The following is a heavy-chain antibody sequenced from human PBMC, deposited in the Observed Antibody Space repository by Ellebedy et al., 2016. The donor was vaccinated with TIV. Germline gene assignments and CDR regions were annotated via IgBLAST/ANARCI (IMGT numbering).Heavy chain of an antibody. Sequence: GESLKISCKGSGYRFASYWNSWVRQMPGKGLEWMGKINPSDSDTNYSPSFQGHVSFSADTSINTSYLQWRGLKASDTAMYYCATQLERRGGASSWGQGTLVTVSS. V-gene: IGHV5-10-1*01. CDR3: ATQLERRGGASS. CDR2: INPSDSDT. CDR1: GYRFASYW. J-gene: IGHJ5*02. D-gene: IGHD5-24*01.